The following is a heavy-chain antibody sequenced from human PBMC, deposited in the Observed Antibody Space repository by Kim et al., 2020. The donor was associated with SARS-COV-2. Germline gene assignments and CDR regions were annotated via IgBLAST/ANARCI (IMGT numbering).Heavy chain of an antibody. J-gene: IGHJ4*02. CDR1: GFTFNKIW. CDR3: ARSSGTYFAAWAY. V-gene: IGHV3-7*01. Sequence: GGSLRLSCTISGFTFNKIWMNWVRQAPGKRPEWVSNINGDGSEKNYLDSVNGRFTVSRDNAENSLYLEMNSLRVEDTAMYYCARSSGTYFAAWAYWGLGTLVTVSS. D-gene: IGHD1-26*01. CDR2: INGDGSEK.